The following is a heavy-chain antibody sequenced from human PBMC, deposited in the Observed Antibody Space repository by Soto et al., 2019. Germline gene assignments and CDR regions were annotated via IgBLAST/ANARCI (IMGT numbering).Heavy chain of an antibody. CDR3: AFVPKQWCSGPPEQNLFYR. D-gene: IGHD6-19*01. CDR1: GGTFSSYA. Sequence: AVKVSCKPSGGTFSSYAISWVRQAPGQGLEWMGGIIPIFGTANYAQKFQGRVTITADESTSTAYMELSSLRSEDTAVYYGAFVPKQWCSGPPEQNLFYRRGQGSLVTV. J-gene: IGHJ1*01. V-gene: IGHV1-69*13. CDR2: IIPIFGTA.